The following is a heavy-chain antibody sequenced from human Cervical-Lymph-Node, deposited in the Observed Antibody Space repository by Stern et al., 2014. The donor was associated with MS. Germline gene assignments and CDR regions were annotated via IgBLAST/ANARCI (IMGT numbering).Heavy chain of an antibody. D-gene: IGHD2-21*02. CDR1: GFTFNISV. CDR3: AKKVTPRGDYYYGMDV. Sequence: EVQLVESGGGLIQPGGSLRLSCVVSGFTFNISVMSWVRQAPGKGLEWVSSLSGSGVSTYYADSVKGRFTISRDNSKNTVYLQMNSLRAEDTAVYYCAKKVTPRGDYYYGMDVWGQGTTVTVSS. V-gene: IGHV3-23*04. CDR2: LSGSGVST. J-gene: IGHJ6*02.